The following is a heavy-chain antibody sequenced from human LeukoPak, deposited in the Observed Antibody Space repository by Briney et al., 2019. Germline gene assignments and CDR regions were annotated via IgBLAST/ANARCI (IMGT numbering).Heavy chain of an antibody. Sequence: ASVKVSCKASGYTFTSYGISWVRQAPGQGLEWMGIINPSGGSTSYAQKFQGRVTMTRDTSTSTVYMELSSLRFEDTAVYYCAREPGYKYYGSGIYYNYYYGMDVWGQGTTVTVSS. CDR1: GYTFTSYG. CDR2: INPSGGST. D-gene: IGHD3-10*01. CDR3: AREPGYKYYGSGIYYNYYYGMDV. J-gene: IGHJ6*02. V-gene: IGHV1-46*01.